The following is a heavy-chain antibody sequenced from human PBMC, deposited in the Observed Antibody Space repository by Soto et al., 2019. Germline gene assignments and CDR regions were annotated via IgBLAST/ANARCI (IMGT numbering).Heavy chain of an antibody. J-gene: IGHJ2*01. CDR2: IYYSGTT. Sequence: QVQLQESGPGLVKPSQTLSLTCTVSGGSISSGDYYWTWIRQPPGKGLEWIGYIYYSGTTYYNPSLKSLVTLSVDPSKKQFSLKLSSVTAADTAVYYCASYSNFRGGFDLWGRGTLVTVSS. CDR1: GGSISSGDYY. CDR3: ASYSNFRGGFDL. V-gene: IGHV4-30-4*01. D-gene: IGHD4-4*01.